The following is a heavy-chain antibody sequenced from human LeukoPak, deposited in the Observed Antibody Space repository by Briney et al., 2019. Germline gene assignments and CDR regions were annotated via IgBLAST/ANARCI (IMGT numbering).Heavy chain of an antibody. CDR1: GGSISSYY. D-gene: IGHD2-15*01. CDR2: IYYSGST. J-gene: IGHJ4*02. V-gene: IGHV4-59*01. Sequence: SETLSLTCIVSGGSISSYYWSWIRQPPGKGLEWIGYIYYSGSTNYNPSLKSRVTISVDTSKNQFSLKLSSVTAADTAVYYCARVAPGAPANFDYWGQGTLVTVSS. CDR3: ARVAPGAPANFDY.